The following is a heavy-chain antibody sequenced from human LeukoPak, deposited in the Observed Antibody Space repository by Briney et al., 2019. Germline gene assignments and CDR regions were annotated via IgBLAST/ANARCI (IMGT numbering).Heavy chain of an antibody. Sequence: GGSLRLSCAASGFTFSSYAMHWVRQAPGKGLEWVAVISYDGSNKHYADSVKGRFTISRDNSKNTLYLQMNSLRAEDTAVYFCAKSQDGGRLFHFDYWGQGTLVTVSS. V-gene: IGHV3-30-3*02. D-gene: IGHD1-26*01. CDR1: GFTFSSYA. CDR2: ISYDGSNK. J-gene: IGHJ4*02. CDR3: AKSQDGGRLFHFDY.